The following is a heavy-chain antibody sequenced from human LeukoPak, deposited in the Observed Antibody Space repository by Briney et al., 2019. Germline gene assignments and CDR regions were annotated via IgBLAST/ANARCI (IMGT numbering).Heavy chain of an antibody. CDR3: ARDRDYGDYNTQDLFVY. CDR2: ISAYNGNT. CDR1: GYTFTNFG. D-gene: IGHD4-17*01. V-gene: IGHV1-18*01. J-gene: IGHJ4*02. Sequence: GALVTVSCKASGYTFTNFGISWVRQAPGQGLEWMGWISAYNGNTNYAQRLQGRVTMTTDTSTSTAYMELRSLRSDDTAVYYCARDRDYGDYNTQDLFVYWGQGTLVTVSS.